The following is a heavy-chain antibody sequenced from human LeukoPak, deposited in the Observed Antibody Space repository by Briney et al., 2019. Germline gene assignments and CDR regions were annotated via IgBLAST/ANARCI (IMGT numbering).Heavy chain of an antibody. CDR1: GFTFSSYA. V-gene: IGHV3-64*01. CDR3: AGGGGGSYYYYYMDV. Sequence: GGSLRLSCAASGFTFSSYAMHWVRQAPGKGLEYVSAITRNGGSTYYANSVKGRFTISRDNSKNTLYLQMGSLRAEDMAVYYCAGGGGGSYYYYYMDVWGKGTTVTVSS. J-gene: IGHJ6*03. CDR2: ITRNGGST. D-gene: IGHD3-16*01.